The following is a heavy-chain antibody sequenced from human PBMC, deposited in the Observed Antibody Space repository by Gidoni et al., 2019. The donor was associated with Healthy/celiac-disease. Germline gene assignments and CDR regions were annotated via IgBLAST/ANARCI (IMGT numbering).Heavy chain of an antibody. CDR3: ARDGDYYDSSQYDY. Sequence: QVQLVESGGGLVTPGGSLILSCAASGFTFSDYYMSWIPQAPGKGLEWVSYRSSSGSTIYYADYVKGRFTISRDNAKNSLYLQMNSLRAEDTAVYYCARDGDYYDSSQYDYWGQGTLVTVSS. CDR1: GFTFSDYY. D-gene: IGHD3-22*01. J-gene: IGHJ4*02. V-gene: IGHV3-11*01. CDR2: RSSSGSTI.